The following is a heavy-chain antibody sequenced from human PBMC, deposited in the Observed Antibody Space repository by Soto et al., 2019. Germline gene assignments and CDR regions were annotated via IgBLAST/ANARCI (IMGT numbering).Heavy chain of an antibody. D-gene: IGHD3-10*01. V-gene: IGHV1-18*01. CDR2: TSAYNGNT. J-gene: IGHJ4*02. CDR1: GYTFTSYA. CDR3: ARLLKGSYYFDY. Sequence: ASVKVSCKASGYTFTSYAFTWVRQAPGQGLEWMGWTSAYNGNTNYAQKLQGRVTMTTDTSTSTAYMELRSLRSDDTAVYYCARLLKGSYYFDYWGQGALVTVSS.